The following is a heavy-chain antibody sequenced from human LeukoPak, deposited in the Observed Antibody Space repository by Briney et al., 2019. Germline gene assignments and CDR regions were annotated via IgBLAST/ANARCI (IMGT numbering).Heavy chain of an antibody. J-gene: IGHJ4*02. D-gene: IGHD5-24*01. CDR3: ARAGVGIVEMAIIWGLGY. Sequence: GGSLRLSCAASGFTFSSYAMSWVRQAPGKGLEWVSAISGSGGSTYYADSVKGRFTISRDNSKNTLYLQMNSLRAEDTAVYYCARAGVGIVEMAIIWGLGYWGQGTLVTVSS. V-gene: IGHV3-23*01. CDR1: GFTFSSYA. CDR2: ISGSGGST.